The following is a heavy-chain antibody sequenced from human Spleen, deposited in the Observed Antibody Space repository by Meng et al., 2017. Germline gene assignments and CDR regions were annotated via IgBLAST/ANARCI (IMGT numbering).Heavy chain of an antibody. CDR2: IEGKSDGETI. CDR1: GFTFSSYV. J-gene: IGHJ4*02. V-gene: IGHV3-15*04. D-gene: IGHD6-13*01. Sequence: GESLKISCAASGFTFSSYVMNWVRQAPGKGLEWVGRIEGKSDGETIYYAAPVKGRFTISRDNSKNTLYLQMDSLINEDTAVYVCATGAAAADHWGQGTLVTVSS. CDR3: ATGAAAADH.